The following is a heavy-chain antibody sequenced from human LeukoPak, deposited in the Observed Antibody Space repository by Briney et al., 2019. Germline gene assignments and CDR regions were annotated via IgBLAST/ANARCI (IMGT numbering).Heavy chain of an antibody. J-gene: IGHJ4*02. CDR1: GFTFSSYW. D-gene: IGHD5-12*01. CDR2: INSDGSST. V-gene: IGHV3-74*01. CDR3: ARVGKVATIDY. Sequence: GGSLRLSCAASGFTFSSYWMHWVRQAPGKGLVWLSRINSDGSSTSYADSVKGRFTISRDNAKNTLYLQMNSLRAEDTAVYYCARVGKVATIDYWGQGTLVTVSS.